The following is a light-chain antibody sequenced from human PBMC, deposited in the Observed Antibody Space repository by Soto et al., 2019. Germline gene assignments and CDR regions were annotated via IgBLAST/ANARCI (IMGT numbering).Light chain of an antibody. J-gene: IGLJ1*01. V-gene: IGLV2-8*01. CDR2: EVN. CDR1: SSDVGNYNY. Sequence: QSALTQPPSASGSPGQSVTISCTGSSSDVGNYNYVSWYQQHPGKAPKLMIYEVNKRPSGVPDRFSGSKSGNTASLTVSGLQAEDEADYYCSSYAGSSNVFGTGTKLT. CDR3: SSYAGSSNV.